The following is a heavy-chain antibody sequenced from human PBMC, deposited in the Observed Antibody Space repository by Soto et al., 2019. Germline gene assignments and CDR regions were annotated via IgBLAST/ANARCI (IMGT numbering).Heavy chain of an antibody. Sequence: ASVKVSCKASGGTFSSYTISWVRQAPGQGLEWMGRIIPILGIANYAQKFQGRVTITADKSTSTAYMELSSLRSEDTAVYYCASVRCKGGGSCYSRTRNYMDVWGKGTTVTVSS. CDR1: GGTFSSYT. CDR2: IIPILGIA. V-gene: IGHV1-69*02. CDR3: ASVRCKGGGSCYSRTRNYMDV. D-gene: IGHD2-15*01. J-gene: IGHJ6*03.